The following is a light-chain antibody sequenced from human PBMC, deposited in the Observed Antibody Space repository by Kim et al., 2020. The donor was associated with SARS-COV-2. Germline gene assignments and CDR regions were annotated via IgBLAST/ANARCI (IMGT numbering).Light chain of an antibody. CDR3: GTWYSSLGGYV. CDR2: DNA. V-gene: IGLV1-51*01. J-gene: IGLJ1*01. CDR1: ASNIGTNY. Sequence: GHKVTISCSGSASNIGTNYVSWYRQFPGTAPKLLIYDNAKRPSGIPERFSGARSGTSATLTITGLLTGDEADYYCGTWYSSLGGYVFGTGTKVTVL.